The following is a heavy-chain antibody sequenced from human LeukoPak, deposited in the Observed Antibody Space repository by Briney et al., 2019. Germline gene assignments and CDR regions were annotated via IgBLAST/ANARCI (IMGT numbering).Heavy chain of an antibody. J-gene: IGHJ3*02. D-gene: IGHD3-10*01. CDR1: GGSISNTNYY. CDR2: IYYSGST. CDR3: ARCKNMVDAFDI. Sequence: SETLSLTCTASGGSISNTNYYWGCIRQPPGKGLEWIGSIYYSGSTYYNPSLKSRVTMSVDTSKNQFSLKLRSVTAADTAVYYCARCKNMVDAFDIWGQGTMVTVSS. V-gene: IGHV4-39*01.